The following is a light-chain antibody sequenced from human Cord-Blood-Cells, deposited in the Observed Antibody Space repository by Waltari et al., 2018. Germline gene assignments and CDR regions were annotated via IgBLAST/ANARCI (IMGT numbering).Light chain of an antibody. CDR1: SSDVGGYNY. CDR3: SSYTSSSTNWV. CDR2: EVI. Sequence: QSALTQPASVSGSPGQSITISCTGTSSDVGGYNYVSWYQQHPGKAPNLMVYEVINRPSGVSNRFSGSKSGNTASLHICGLQAEDEADYYCSSYTSSSTNWVFGGGTKLTVL. J-gene: IGLJ3*02. V-gene: IGLV2-14*01.